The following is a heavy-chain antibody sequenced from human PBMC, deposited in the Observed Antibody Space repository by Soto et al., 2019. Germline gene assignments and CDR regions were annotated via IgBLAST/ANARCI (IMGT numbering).Heavy chain of an antibody. CDR2: MNPNSGNT. CDR3: ALKGLDRRPPVGFDP. Sequence: QVQLVQSGAEVKKPGASVKVSCKASGYTFTSYDINWVRQATGQGLEWMGWMNPNSGNTGYAQKCQCRVTMTRNTSISTAYMELSSLRSEDTAVYYCALKGLDRRPPVGFDPWGQGTLVTVSS. V-gene: IGHV1-8*01. D-gene: IGHD1-1*01. J-gene: IGHJ5*02. CDR1: GYTFTSYD.